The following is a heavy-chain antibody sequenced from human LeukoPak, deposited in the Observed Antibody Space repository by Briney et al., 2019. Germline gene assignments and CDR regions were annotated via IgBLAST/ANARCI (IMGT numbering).Heavy chain of an antibody. CDR2: IKQDGSEK. J-gene: IGHJ4*02. Sequence: PGGSLRLSCAASGFTFSSSWMSWVRQAPGKGLEWVANIKQDGSEKYYVASVKGRFTISRDNAKNSLYLQMNSLRAEDTAVYYCAKDARAGSSGWPTDYWGQGTLVTVSS. CDR1: GFTFSSSW. CDR3: AKDARAGSSGWPTDY. D-gene: IGHD6-19*01. V-gene: IGHV3-7*03.